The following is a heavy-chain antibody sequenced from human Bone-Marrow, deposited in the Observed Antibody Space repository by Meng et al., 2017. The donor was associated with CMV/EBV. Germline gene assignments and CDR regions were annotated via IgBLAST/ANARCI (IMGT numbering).Heavy chain of an antibody. Sequence: GGSLRLSCAASGFTFSDYYMSWIRQAPGKGLEWVSSISSSSSYIYYADSVKGRFTISRDNAKNSLYLQMNSLRAEDTAVYYCARTVVPAARHYYYYGMDVWGQGTTVTVSS. CDR1: GFTFSDYY. J-gene: IGHJ6*02. CDR3: ARTVVPAARHYYYYGMDV. V-gene: IGHV3-11*06. CDR2: ISSSSSYI. D-gene: IGHD2-2*01.